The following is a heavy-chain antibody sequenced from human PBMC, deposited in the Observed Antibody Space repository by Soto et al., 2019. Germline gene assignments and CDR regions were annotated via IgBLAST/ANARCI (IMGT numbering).Heavy chain of an antibody. Sequence: GGSLRLSCAASGFTFSSYAMHWARQSPGKGLEWVAVISYDGSNKYYADSVKGRFTISRDNSKNTLYLQMNSLRAEDTAVYYCARVLGVGHYYYYGMDVWGQGTTVTVSS. CDR2: ISYDGSNK. J-gene: IGHJ6*02. CDR1: GFTFSSYA. D-gene: IGHD3-3*01. V-gene: IGHV3-30-3*01. CDR3: ARVLGVGHYYYYGMDV.